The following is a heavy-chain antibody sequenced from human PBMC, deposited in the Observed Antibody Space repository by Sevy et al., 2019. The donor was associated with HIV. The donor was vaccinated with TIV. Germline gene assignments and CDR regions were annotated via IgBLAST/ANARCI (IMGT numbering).Heavy chain of an antibody. V-gene: IGHV3-49*03. CDR1: RFNFGDYA. CDR3: ARVRGTISPYYYFGMDV. CDR2: IRSKTYGGTT. D-gene: IGHD3-16*01. J-gene: IGHJ6*02. Sequence: GGSLRLSCTASRFNFGDYAMSWCRQAPGKGLEWIGFIRSKTYGGTTEYAASVKGRFTISRDDSNSSASLQMNSLKTEDTAVYYCARVRGTISPYYYFGMDVWGQGTTVTVSS.